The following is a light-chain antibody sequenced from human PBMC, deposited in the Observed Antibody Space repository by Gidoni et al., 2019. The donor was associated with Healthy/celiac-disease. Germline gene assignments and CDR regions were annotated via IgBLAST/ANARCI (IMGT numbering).Light chain of an antibody. Sequence: DIVLTQSPLSLPVTPGEPASISCRSSQILLHSNGYNYLYWYLQKPGQSPQPLIYLGSNRASGGPDRFSGSGSGTDVTLKISRVEAEEVGVYYCMQALQSPLTFGQGTKLEIK. CDR1: QILLHSNGYNY. CDR3: MQALQSPLT. J-gene: IGKJ2*01. CDR2: LGS. V-gene: IGKV2-28*01.